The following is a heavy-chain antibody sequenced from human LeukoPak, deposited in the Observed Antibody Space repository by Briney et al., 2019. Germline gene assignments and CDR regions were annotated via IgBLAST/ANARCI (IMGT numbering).Heavy chain of an antibody. J-gene: IGHJ4*02. CDR1: GGTISSYY. V-gene: IGHV4-59*08. CDR3: ARGPTRGKFDY. Sequence: SETLSLTCTGSGGTISSYYWSWIRQPPGKGLEWIGHIYYSGSTNYKPSLKSRDTISVDTSKNQLYLESSPVHTADTAVYYCARGPTRGKFDYWGQGNLVTVSS. CDR2: IYYSGST.